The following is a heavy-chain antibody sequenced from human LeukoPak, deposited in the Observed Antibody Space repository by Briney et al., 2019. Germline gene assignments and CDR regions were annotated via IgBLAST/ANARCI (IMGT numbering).Heavy chain of an antibody. D-gene: IGHD3-3*01. V-gene: IGHV1-2*02. J-gene: IGHJ6*02. Sequence: ASVKVSCKASGYTFTGYYMHWVRQAPGQGLEWMGWINPTSGGTNYAQKFQGRVTMTRDTSISTAYMEVSRLRSDDTAVYYCARLHWEYYDFCSGSQYGMDVWGQGTTVTVSS. CDR3: ARLHWEYYDFCSGSQYGMDV. CDR2: INPTSGGT. CDR1: GYTFTGYY.